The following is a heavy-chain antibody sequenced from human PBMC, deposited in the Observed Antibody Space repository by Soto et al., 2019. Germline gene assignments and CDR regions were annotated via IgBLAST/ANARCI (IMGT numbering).Heavy chain of an antibody. D-gene: IGHD3-22*01. CDR1: GYTFTSYD. Sequence: ASVKVSCKASGYTFTSYDINWVRQATGQGLEWMGWMNPNSGNTGYAQKFQGRVTMTRNTSISTAYMELSSLRSEDTAVYYCARRPAFTTTYYYYGMDVWGQGTTVTVSS. CDR2: MNPNSGNT. CDR3: ARRPAFTTTYYYYGMDV. J-gene: IGHJ6*02. V-gene: IGHV1-8*01.